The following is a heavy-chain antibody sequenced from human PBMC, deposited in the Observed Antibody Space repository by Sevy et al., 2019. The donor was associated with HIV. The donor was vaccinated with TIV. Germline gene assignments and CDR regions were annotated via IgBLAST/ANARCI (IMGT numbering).Heavy chain of an antibody. CDR3: ATTKDYYDNSGDPFDY. J-gene: IGHJ4*02. D-gene: IGHD3-22*01. Sequence: ASVKVSCKVSGSTLTRLSMHWVRQAPGKGLEWMASFDPEDGKTVYAQKFQGRVTMTEDTSTDTAYMWLSSLRSEDTAVYYCATTKDYYDNSGDPFDYWGQGTLVTVSS. CDR1: GSTLTRLS. CDR2: FDPEDGKT. V-gene: IGHV1-24*01.